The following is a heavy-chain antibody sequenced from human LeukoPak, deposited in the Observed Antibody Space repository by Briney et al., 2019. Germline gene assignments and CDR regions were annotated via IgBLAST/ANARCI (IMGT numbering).Heavy chain of an antibody. V-gene: IGHV3-33*01. CDR1: GFTFSSHG. D-gene: IGHD6-25*01. CDR3: ARDISARRMDV. CDR2: IWYDGSNK. Sequence: PGGSLRLSCAASGFTFSSHGMHWVRQAPGKGLEWVAVIWYDGSNKEYADSVKGRFTISRDNSKNTVYLQMSSLRAEDTAVYYCARDISARRMDVWGKGTAVTVSS. J-gene: IGHJ6*04.